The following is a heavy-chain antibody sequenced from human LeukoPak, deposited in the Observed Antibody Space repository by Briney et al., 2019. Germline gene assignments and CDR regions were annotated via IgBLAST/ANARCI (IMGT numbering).Heavy chain of an antibody. J-gene: IGHJ6*03. CDR3: ARLGYCSSTSCYTGDYYYYYYMDV. CDR2: INPNSGGT. CDR1: GYTFTGYY. Sequence: APVKVSCKASGYTFTGYYTHWVRQAPGQGLEWMGWINPNSGGTNYAQKFQGRVTMTRDTSISTAYMELSRLRSDDTAVYYCARLGYCSSTSCYTGDYYYYYYMDVWGKGTTVTVSS. V-gene: IGHV1-2*02. D-gene: IGHD2-2*02.